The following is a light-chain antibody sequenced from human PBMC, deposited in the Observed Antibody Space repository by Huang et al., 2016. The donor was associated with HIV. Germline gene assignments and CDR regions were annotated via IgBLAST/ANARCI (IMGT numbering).Light chain of an antibody. J-gene: IGKJ2*01. CDR1: QSVNSK. CDR2: GAS. Sequence: EIVMTQSPATLSLSPGERATLSCMASQSVNSKLAWYQQKPGQAPRLLIYGASTRATGVPGRFSGSGSVTEFTLTISSLQSEDFAVYYCQQYSKWPPNTFGQGTKLESK. V-gene: IGKV3-15*01. CDR3: QQYSKWPPNT.